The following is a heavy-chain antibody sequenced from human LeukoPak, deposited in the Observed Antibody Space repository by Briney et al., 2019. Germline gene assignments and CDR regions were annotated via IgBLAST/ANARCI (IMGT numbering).Heavy chain of an antibody. CDR3: AKDPGVVPAHYFDY. V-gene: IGHV3-23*01. J-gene: IGHJ4*02. Sequence: GGSLRLSCAASGFTFSSYAMNWVRQAPGKGLEWVSGTGSTGVSTFYADSVKGRFTVSRDNSKNTLSLQMNSLRAEDTAVYYCAKDPGVVPAHYFDYWGQGTLVTVSS. CDR1: GFTFSSYA. CDR2: TGSTGVST. D-gene: IGHD2-2*01.